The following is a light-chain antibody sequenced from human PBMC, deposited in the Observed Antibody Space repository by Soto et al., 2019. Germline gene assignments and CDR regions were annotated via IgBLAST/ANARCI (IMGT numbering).Light chain of an antibody. J-gene: IGKJ5*01. CDR2: GAS. CDR1: QSVSNNY. Sequence: IVMTHSPGTLSLSPGERATLSCRASQSVSNNYLAWYQQKPGQAPRLLIYGASSRATGIPDRFSGSGSGTDFTLTISRLEPEDFAVYYCQQYGSSLITFCQGTRLEIK. CDR3: QQYGSSLIT. V-gene: IGKV3-20*01.